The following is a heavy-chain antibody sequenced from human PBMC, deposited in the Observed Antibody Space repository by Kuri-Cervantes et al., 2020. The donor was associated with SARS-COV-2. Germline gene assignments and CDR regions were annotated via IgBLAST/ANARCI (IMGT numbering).Heavy chain of an antibody. CDR3: AREEKNWFDP. V-gene: IGHV4-30-2*01. CDR2: IYHSGST. CDR1: GGSISSGGYY. J-gene: IGHJ5*02. Sequence: SCTVSGGSISSGGYYWSWIRQPPGKGLEWIGYIYHSGSTYYNPSLKSRVTISVDRSKNQFSLKLSSVTAADTAVYYCAREEKNWFDPWGQGTLVTVSS.